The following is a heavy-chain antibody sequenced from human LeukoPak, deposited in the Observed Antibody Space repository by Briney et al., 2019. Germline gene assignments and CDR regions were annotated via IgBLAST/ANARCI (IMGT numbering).Heavy chain of an antibody. CDR1: GGSISSGGYY. CDR2: IYYSGST. D-gene: IGHD1-26*01. CDR3: ARGWEPGTPDAFDI. Sequence: SQTLSLTCTVSGGSISSGGYYWSWIRQHPGKGLEWIGYIYYSGSTYYNPSLKSRVTISVDTSKNQFSLKLSSVTAADTAVYYCARGWEPGTPDAFDIWGQGTMVTVSS. V-gene: IGHV4-31*03. J-gene: IGHJ3*02.